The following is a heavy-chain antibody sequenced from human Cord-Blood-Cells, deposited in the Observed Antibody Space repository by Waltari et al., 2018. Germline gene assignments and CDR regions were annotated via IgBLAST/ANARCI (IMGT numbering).Heavy chain of an antibody. D-gene: IGHD3-10*01. V-gene: IGHV4-34*01. J-gene: IGHJ4*02. CDR2: INYSGST. CDR3: ARGGYYYGAGKDGYYFDY. Sequence: QVQLQQWGAGLLKPSETLSLTCAVYGGSFSGYYWSWIRQPPGKGLEWIGEINYSGSTNYNPAITSRVTISVDTAKNQFSLKLSSVSAADTAVYYCARGGYYYGAGKDGYYFDYWGQGTLVTVSS. CDR1: GGSFSGYY.